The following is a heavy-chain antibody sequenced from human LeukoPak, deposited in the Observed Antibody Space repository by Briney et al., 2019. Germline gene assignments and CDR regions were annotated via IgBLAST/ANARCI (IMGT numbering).Heavy chain of an antibody. CDR2: ISGSGGST. CDR3: AKQTTFPGSYHLANFDY. Sequence: GGSLRLSCAASGFTFSSYAMSWVRQAPGKGLERVSAISGSGGSTYYADSVKGRFTISRDNSKNTLYLQMNSLRAEDTAVYYCAKQTTFPGSYHLANFDYWGQGTLVTVSS. V-gene: IGHV3-23*01. CDR1: GFTFSSYA. D-gene: IGHD3-10*01. J-gene: IGHJ4*02.